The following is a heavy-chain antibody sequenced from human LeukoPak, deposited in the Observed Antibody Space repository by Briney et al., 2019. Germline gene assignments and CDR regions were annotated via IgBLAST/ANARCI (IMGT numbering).Heavy chain of an antibody. J-gene: IGHJ4*02. CDR2: IKQEGSEK. D-gene: IGHD3-3*01. CDR3: VRFGMNSITIFGVVRGVFEY. Sequence: GGSLRLSCAASGFTFSSYWMSWVRQAPGKGLEWVANIKQEGSEKYYVDSVKGRFTISRDNAKNSLYLQMNSLRAEDTAVYYCVRFGMNSITIFGVVRGVFEYWGQGTLVTVSS. CDR1: GFTFSSYW. V-gene: IGHV3-7*01.